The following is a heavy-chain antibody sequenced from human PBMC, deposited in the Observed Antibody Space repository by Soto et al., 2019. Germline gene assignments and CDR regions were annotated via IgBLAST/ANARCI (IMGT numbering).Heavy chain of an antibody. CDR1: GGSISSGGYY. Sequence: SETLSLTCTVSGGSISSGGYYWSWIRQHPGKGLEWIGCIYYSGSTYYNPSLKSRVTISVDTSKNQFSLKLSSVTAADTAVYYCARPFGGYGSGSYYRHYYYGMDVWGQGTTVTVSS. V-gene: IGHV4-39*01. CDR3: ARPFGGYGSGSYYRHYYYGMDV. CDR2: IYYSGST. J-gene: IGHJ6*02. D-gene: IGHD3-10*01.